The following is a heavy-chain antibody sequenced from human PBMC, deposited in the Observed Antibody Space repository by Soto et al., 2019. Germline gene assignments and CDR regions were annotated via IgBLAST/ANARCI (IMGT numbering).Heavy chain of an antibody. D-gene: IGHD2-15*01. CDR2: IYPGDSDT. Sequence: ESLKISCKGSGYSFTSYWIGWVRQMPGKGLEWVGIIYPGDSDTRYSPSFQGQVTISADKSISTAYLQWSSLKASDTAMYYCARAREDRYCSGGSCYNYYYGMDVWGQGTTVTVSS. J-gene: IGHJ6*02. V-gene: IGHV5-51*01. CDR3: ARAREDRYCSGGSCYNYYYGMDV. CDR1: GYSFTSYW.